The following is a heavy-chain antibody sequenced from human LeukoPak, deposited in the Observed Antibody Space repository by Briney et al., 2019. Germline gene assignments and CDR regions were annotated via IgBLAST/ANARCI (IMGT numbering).Heavy chain of an antibody. CDR1: GGSFCGYY. D-gene: IGHD4-17*01. Sequence: PSETLSLTCAVYGGSFCGYYWSWIRQPPGKGLEWIGYIYHSGSTYYNPSLKSRVTISVDRSKNQFSLKLSSVTAADTAVYYCARGHGDYPFDYWGQGTLVTVSS. CDR2: IYHSGST. J-gene: IGHJ4*02. CDR3: ARGHGDYPFDY. V-gene: IGHV4-34*01.